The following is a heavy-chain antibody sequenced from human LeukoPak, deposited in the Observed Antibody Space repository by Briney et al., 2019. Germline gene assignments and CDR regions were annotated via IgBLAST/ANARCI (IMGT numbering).Heavy chain of an antibody. CDR2: ISYDGSKK. CDR1: GFTFSNYG. V-gene: IGHV3-33*05. CDR3: ARDVDTRGHYARFDP. D-gene: IGHD5-18*01. Sequence: PGRSLRLPCAASGFTFSNYGIHWVRQGPGKGLEWVAVISYDGSKKYYADSVKGRFTISRDSSKNTVDLQMSSLRAEDTALYYCARDVDTRGHYARFDPWGQGTLVTVSS. J-gene: IGHJ5*02.